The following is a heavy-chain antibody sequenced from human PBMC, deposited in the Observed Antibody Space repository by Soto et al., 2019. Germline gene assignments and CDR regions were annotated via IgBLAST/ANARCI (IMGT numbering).Heavy chain of an antibody. J-gene: IGHJ4*02. Sequence: QVQLVQSGAEVKKPGSSVKVSCTASGGSLRNSVISWVRQAPAQSLEWMGGVIPILVTANDAQKFQGRVTMTADEATSTAYMALSSLSPADTAVYYCARLGHPGHWGPGTLVIVSS. V-gene: IGHV1-69*01. CDR3: ARLGHPGH. CDR2: VIPILVTA. CDR1: GGSLRNSV.